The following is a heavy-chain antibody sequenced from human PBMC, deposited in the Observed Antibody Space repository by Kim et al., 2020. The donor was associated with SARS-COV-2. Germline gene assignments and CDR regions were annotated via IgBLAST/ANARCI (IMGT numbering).Heavy chain of an antibody. D-gene: IGHD2-15*01. Sequence: GGSLRLSCAASGFTFSSYSMNWVRQAPGKGLEWVSYISSSSSTIYYADSVKGRFTISRDNAKNSLYLQMNSLRDEDTAVYYCARDHCSGGSCYSWYYYYGMDVWGQGTTVTVSS. CDR3: ARDHCSGGSCYSWYYYYGMDV. CDR1: GFTFSSYS. CDR2: ISSSSSTI. J-gene: IGHJ6*02. V-gene: IGHV3-48*02.